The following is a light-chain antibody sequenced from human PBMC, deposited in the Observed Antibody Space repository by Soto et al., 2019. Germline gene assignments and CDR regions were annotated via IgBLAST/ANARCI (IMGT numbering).Light chain of an antibody. J-gene: IGKJ4*01. V-gene: IGKV1-9*01. CDR2: AAS. Sequence: IQLTQSPSSLSASVGDRVTITCWASQGISSYLAWYQQKPGKAPKLLIYAASTLQSGVPSRFSGSGSGTDFTLTISSLQPEDFATYYCQQLNSYPHTFGGGTKVDIK. CDR3: QQLNSYPHT. CDR1: QGISSY.